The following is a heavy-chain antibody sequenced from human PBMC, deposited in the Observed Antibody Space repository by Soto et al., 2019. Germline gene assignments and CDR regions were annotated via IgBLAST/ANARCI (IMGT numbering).Heavy chain of an antibody. D-gene: IGHD6-25*01. J-gene: IGHJ5*02. CDR2: IYFTGNT. CDR1: GGSITSSSHF. V-gene: IGHV4-39*01. Sequence: PSETLSLTCTASGGSITSSSHFWGWLRQPPGKGLEWIGTIYFTGNTYYTPSLKSRLTMSIDTSKNEFSLRLNSVTAADTAVYYRAGQTVTIAAASYGRSNWFDPWGPGTLVTVSS. CDR3: AGQTVTIAAASYGRSNWFDP.